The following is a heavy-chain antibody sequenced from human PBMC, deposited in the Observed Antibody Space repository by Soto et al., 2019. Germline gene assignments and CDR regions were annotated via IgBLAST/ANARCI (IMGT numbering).Heavy chain of an antibody. Sequence: PGGSLRLSCAASGFTFSSYWMHWVRQAPGKGLVWVSRINSDGSSTSYADSVKGRFTISRDNAKNTLYLQMNSLRAEDTAVYYSARGTEYDSSGYYYLSLLTYWGQGTLVTVSS. V-gene: IGHV3-74*01. CDR2: INSDGSST. J-gene: IGHJ4*02. CDR3: ARGTEYDSSGYYYLSLLTY. CDR1: GFTFSSYW. D-gene: IGHD3-22*01.